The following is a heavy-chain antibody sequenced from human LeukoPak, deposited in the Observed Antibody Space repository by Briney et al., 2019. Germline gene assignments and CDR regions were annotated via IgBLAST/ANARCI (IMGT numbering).Heavy chain of an antibody. CDR1: GFPFSNFG. D-gene: IGHD6-25*01. CDR2: IRHDGDKK. V-gene: IGHV3-30*02. J-gene: IGHJ4*02. Sequence: RGVSLSLSCAASGFPFSNFGMQWVRQAPGRWQEWVASIRHDGDKKHYAGSVKGRFTISRDNSMDTLYLQMNSLKAEDTAMYYCAKGIAAAFAYYLDYWGQGTLVTVSS. CDR3: AKGIAAAFAYYLDY.